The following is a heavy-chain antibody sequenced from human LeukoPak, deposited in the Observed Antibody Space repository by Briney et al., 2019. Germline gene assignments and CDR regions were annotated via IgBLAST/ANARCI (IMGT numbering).Heavy chain of an antibody. CDR2: IYYSGST. V-gene: IGHV4-39*07. J-gene: IGHJ5*02. CDR3: ARGGGDYSNYVPAGWFDP. D-gene: IGHD4-11*01. Sequence: KTSETLSLTCTVSGGSISSSSYYWGWIRQPPGKGLEWIGSIYYSGSTNYNPSLKSRVTISVDTSENQFSLKLSSVTAADTAVYYCARGGGDYSNYVPAGWFDPWGQGTLVTVSS. CDR1: GGSISSSSYY.